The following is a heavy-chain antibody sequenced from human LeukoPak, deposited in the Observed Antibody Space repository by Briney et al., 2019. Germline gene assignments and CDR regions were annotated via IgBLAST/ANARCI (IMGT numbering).Heavy chain of an antibody. CDR3: ASAIPRHYGETYHFDY. D-gene: IGHD4-17*01. J-gene: IGHJ4*02. CDR2: INHSGST. V-gene: IGHV4-34*01. CDR1: GGSCSGYY. Sequence: SETLSLTCAVYGGSCSGYYWSWMRQPPGKGREWIVQINHSGSTNYNPSLKSRVTISVDTSKNQFSLKLSSVTAADTAVYYCASAIPRHYGETYHFDYWGQGTLVTVSS.